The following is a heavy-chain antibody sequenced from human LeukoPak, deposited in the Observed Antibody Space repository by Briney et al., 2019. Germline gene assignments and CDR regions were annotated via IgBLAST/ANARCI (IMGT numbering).Heavy chain of an antibody. Sequence: SETLSLTCAVYGGSFSGYYWSWIRQPPGKGLEWIGYIYYSGSTNYNPSLKSRVTISVDTSKNEFSLKLTSVTAADTAVYYCAREANYYGSGSYFEGTFDYWGQGSLVTVSS. CDR2: IYYSGST. CDR1: GGSFSGYY. V-gene: IGHV4-59*01. CDR3: AREANYYGSGSYFEGTFDY. D-gene: IGHD3-10*01. J-gene: IGHJ4*02.